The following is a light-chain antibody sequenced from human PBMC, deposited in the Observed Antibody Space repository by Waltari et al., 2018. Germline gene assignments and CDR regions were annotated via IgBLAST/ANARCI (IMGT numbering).Light chain of an antibody. V-gene: IGKV1-39*01. CDR3: QQSSTTPRP. J-gene: IGKJ2*01. Sequence: DIQMTQSPSSLSASVGDTVTITCRAGQTIGNYLNWYQQKPGKAPKLLIYYTSSLQTGFPSRFSGSGSGTDFTLTISGLQPEDFATYSCQQSSTTPRPFGQGPKLDVK. CDR2: YTS. CDR1: QTIGNY.